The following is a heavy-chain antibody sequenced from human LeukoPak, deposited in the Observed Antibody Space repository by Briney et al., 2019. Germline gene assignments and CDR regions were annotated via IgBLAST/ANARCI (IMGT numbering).Heavy chain of an antibody. CDR3: AKDRWDWFDP. CDR1: GFTFSSYG. CDR2: IKQDGSEK. J-gene: IGHJ5*02. Sequence: GGSLRLSCAASGFTFSSYGMSWVRQAPGKGLEWVANIKQDGSEKYYVDSVKGRFTISRDNAKNSLYLQMNSLRAEDTAVYYCAKDRWDWFDPWGQGTLVTVSS. V-gene: IGHV3-7*01. D-gene: IGHD1-26*01.